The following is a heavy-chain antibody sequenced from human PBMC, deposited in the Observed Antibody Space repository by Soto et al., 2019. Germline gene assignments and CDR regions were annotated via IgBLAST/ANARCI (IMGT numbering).Heavy chain of an antibody. CDR3: ATALYSRSYYDWFDP. CDR1: GGSISSYY. D-gene: IGHD1-26*01. V-gene: IGHV4-59*01. CDR2: IYYSGST. J-gene: IGHJ5*02. Sequence: SETLSLTCTVSGGSISSYYWSWIRQPPGKGLEWIGYIYYSGSTNYNPSLKSRVTISVDTSKNQFSLKLSSVTAADTAVYYCATALYSRSYYDWFDPWGQGTLVTVSS.